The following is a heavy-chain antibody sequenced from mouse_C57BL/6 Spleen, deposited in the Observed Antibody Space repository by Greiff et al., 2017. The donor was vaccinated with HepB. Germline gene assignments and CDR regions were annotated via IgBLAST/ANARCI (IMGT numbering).Heavy chain of an antibody. CDR3: TRSRGSSYDPFAY. V-gene: IGHV1-15*01. D-gene: IGHD1-1*01. J-gene: IGHJ3*01. CDR1: GYTFTDYE. Sequence: QVQLQQSGAELVRPGASVTLSCKASGYTFTDYEMHWVKQTPVHGLEWIGAIDPETGGTAYNQKFKGKAILTADKSSSTAYMELRSLTSEDSAVYDCTRSRGSSYDPFAYWGQGTLVTVSA. CDR2: IDPETGGT.